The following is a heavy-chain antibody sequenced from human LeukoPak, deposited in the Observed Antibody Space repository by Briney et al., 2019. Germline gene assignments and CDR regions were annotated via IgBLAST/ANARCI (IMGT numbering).Heavy chain of an antibody. CDR3: ARSPSTGYSSSWYYFDY. CDR2: ISSRGSTI. Sequence: GGSLRLSCAASGFTFSSYEMNWVRQAPGKGLECVSYISSRGSTIYYADSVKGRFTISRDNAKNSLYLQMNSLRAEDTAVYYCARSPSTGYSSSWYYFDYWGQGTLVTVSS. J-gene: IGHJ4*02. D-gene: IGHD6-13*01. CDR1: GFTFSSYE. V-gene: IGHV3-48*03.